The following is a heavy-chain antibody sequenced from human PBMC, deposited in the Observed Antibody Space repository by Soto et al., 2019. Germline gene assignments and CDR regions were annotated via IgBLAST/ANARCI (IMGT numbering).Heavy chain of an antibody. CDR3: ATWHEREHAYDV. D-gene: IGHD1-1*01. CDR1: GLTISGKKY. V-gene: IGHV3-53*01. J-gene: IGHJ3*01. Sequence: DVQLVESGGGFIQPGESLRLACAAFGLTISGKKYVAWVRQAPGKGLEWVSALYDVDGSFYADSVKGRFTTSSDSSKTTVYLQMNDLRPDDTAVYYCATWHEREHAYDVWGQGTTVTVSS. CDR2: LYDVDGS.